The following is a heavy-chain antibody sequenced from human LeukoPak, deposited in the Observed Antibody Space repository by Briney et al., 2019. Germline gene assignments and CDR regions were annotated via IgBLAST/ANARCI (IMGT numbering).Heavy chain of an antibody. Sequence: GESLQISCKGSGYSFTSYWISWVRQMPGKGLEWMGRIDPSDSYTNYSPSFQGHVTISADKSISTAYLQWSSLKASDTAMYYCASTYYYDSSGYYYFDYWGQGTLVTVSS. CDR2: IDPSDSYT. CDR3: ASTYYYDSSGYYYFDY. CDR1: GYSFTSYW. V-gene: IGHV5-10-1*01. D-gene: IGHD3-22*01. J-gene: IGHJ4*02.